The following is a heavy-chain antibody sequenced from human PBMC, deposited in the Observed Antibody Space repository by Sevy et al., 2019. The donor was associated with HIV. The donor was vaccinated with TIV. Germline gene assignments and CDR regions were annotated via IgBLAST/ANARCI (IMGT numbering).Heavy chain of an antibody. CDR1: NYTFTTYA. J-gene: IGHJ5*02. Sequence: ASVKVSCKAFNYTFTTYAITWVRQAPGKGLEWMGWVGAYNRNRNYAKKFQGRVTMTTDTSTSTAYMDLESLRSDDTAVYYCARAIVVTGAHTWFDPWGQGTLVTVSS. CDR2: VGAYNRNR. V-gene: IGHV1-18*01. D-gene: IGHD3-22*01. CDR3: ARAIVVTGAHTWFDP.